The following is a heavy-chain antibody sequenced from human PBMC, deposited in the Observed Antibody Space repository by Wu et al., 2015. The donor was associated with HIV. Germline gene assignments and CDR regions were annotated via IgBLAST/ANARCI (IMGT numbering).Heavy chain of an antibody. CDR2: ISGYNGNT. Sequence: QVQLVQSGAEVKKPGASVKVSCKASGYTFTSYGISWVRQAPGQGLEWMGWISGYNGNTNYAQKFQGRVTMTTDTSTSTGHMELRNLRSDDTAVYYCARAPRWLGYSYDRSGYYLDAFDIWGQGTKVTVSS. D-gene: IGHD3-22*01. V-gene: IGHV1-18*01. CDR3: ARAPRWLGYSYDRSGYYLDAFDI. J-gene: IGHJ3*02. CDR1: GYTFTSYG.